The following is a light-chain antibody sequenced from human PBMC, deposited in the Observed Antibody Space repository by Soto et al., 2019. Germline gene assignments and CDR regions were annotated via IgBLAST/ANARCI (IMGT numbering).Light chain of an antibody. J-gene: IGKJ4*01. Sequence: EIVLTQSPATLSLSPGERATLSCRASQSVSSYLAWYQQKPGQAPRLLIYDASNRATGIPARFSGSGSGTDFTLTISRLEPEDFAVYYCQQYGSVPHTFGGGTKVDIK. CDR1: QSVSSY. V-gene: IGKV3-11*01. CDR3: QQYGSVPHT. CDR2: DAS.